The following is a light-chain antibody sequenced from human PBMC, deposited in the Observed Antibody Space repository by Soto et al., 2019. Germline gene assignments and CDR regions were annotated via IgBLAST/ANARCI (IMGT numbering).Light chain of an antibody. Sequence: QAVLTQPPSVSAAPGQKVTISCSGSRSNIANNYVTWYQQLPGTAPKLLIYDNNQRPSGIPDRFSGSKSGTSATLGITGLQTGDEADYYCGTWDTGLRAGVFGGGTKLTVL. J-gene: IGLJ3*02. CDR3: GTWDTGLRAGV. CDR1: RSNIANNY. CDR2: DNN. V-gene: IGLV1-51*01.